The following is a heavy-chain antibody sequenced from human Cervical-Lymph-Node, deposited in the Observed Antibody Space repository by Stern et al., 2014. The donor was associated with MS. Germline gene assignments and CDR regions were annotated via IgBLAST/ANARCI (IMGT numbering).Heavy chain of an antibody. D-gene: IGHD3-10*01. CDR1: GFNFGDYA. J-gene: IGHJ4*02. CDR2: ISDTSGAI. V-gene: IGHV3-9*01. Sequence: EVQLVQSGGALVQPGRPLRLSCAGSGFNFGDYAMHWVRRAPGKGLEWVSSISDTSGAIGYAPSVKGRFTISRDSAASSLYLDMKSLRADDTAFYYCARAPPALSGQYYGGFDFWGQGTLVTVSS. CDR3: ARAPPALSGQYYGGFDF.